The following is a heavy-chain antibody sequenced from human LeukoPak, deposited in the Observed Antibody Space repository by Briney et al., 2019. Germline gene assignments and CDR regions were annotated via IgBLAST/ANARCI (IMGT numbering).Heavy chain of an antibody. D-gene: IGHD5-24*01. Sequence: PSETLSLTCTVSGGSISSYYWSWIRQPPGKGLEWIGYIYYSGSTNYNPSLKSRVTISVDTSKNQFSLKLSSVTAADTAVYYCARLGGVKDRDYYNSPLDYWGQGTLVTVSS. CDR3: ARLGGVKDRDYYNSPLDY. CDR1: GGSISSYY. CDR2: IYYSGST. V-gene: IGHV4-59*08. J-gene: IGHJ4*02.